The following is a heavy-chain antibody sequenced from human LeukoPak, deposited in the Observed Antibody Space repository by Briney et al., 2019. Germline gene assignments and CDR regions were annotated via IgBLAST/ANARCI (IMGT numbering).Heavy chain of an antibody. CDR3: ARAGYCGGDCYLVY. D-gene: IGHD2-21*02. CDR1: GYTFTSYG. V-gene: IGHV1-18*01. J-gene: IGHJ4*02. CDR2: ISAYNGNT. Sequence: ASVKVSCKASGYTFTSYGISWVRQAPGQGLEWMGWISAYNGNTNYAQKLQGRVTMTTDTSTSTAYMELSSLRSEDTAVYYCARAGYCGGDCYLVYWGQGTLVTVSS.